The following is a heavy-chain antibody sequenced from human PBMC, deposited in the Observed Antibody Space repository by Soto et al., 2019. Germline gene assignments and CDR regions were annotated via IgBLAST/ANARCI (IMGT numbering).Heavy chain of an antibody. Sequence: PGGSLRLSCAASGFTFSSYSMNWVRQAPGKGLEWVSSISSSSSYIYYADSVKGRFTISRDNAKNSLYLQMNSLRAEDTAVYYCVSAGSSSWNGDCYFDYWGQGTLVTVSS. D-gene: IGHD6-13*01. CDR1: GFTFSSYS. CDR3: VSAGSSSWNGDCYFDY. V-gene: IGHV3-21*01. J-gene: IGHJ4*02. CDR2: ISSSSSYI.